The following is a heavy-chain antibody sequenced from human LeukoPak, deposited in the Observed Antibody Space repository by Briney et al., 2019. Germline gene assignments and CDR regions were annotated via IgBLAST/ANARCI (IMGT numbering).Heavy chain of an antibody. CDR3: ARDSSPTYLVPAAIHFDY. CDR1: GYTFTGYY. CDR2: INPNSGGT. V-gene: IGHV1-2*02. D-gene: IGHD2-2*02. J-gene: IGHJ4*02. Sequence: ASVKVSCKASGYTFTGYYMHWVRQAPGQGLEWMGWINPNSGGTNYAQKFQGRVTMTRDTSISTAYMELSRLRSDDTAVYYCARDSSPTYLVPAAIHFDYWGQGTLVTVSS.